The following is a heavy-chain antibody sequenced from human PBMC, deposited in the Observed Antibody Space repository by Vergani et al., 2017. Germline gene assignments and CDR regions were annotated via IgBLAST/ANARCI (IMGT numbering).Heavy chain of an antibody. CDR2: INPNSGGT. Sequence: VSCKASGYTFTDYFMHWVRQAPGQGLAWMGWINPNSGGTNYAQKFQGRVTMTRDTSISTAYMELSNLRSDDTAVYYCARVGTSSNRDYFDYWGQGTLVTVSS. J-gene: IGHJ4*02. V-gene: IGHV1-2*02. D-gene: IGHD2-2*01. CDR3: ARVGTSSNRDYFDY. CDR1: GYTFTDYF.